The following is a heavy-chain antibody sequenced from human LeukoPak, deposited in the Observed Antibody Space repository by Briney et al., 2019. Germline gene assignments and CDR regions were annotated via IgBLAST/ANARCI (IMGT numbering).Heavy chain of an antibody. CDR1: GFTFSSYW. CDR2: INSDGSST. V-gene: IGHV3-74*01. D-gene: IGHD1-26*01. CDR3: ARDQPGGSYPLDY. Sequence: PGGSLRLSCAASGFTFSSYWMHWVRHAPGKGLAWVSRINSDGSSTSYADSVKGRFTISRDNAKNTLYLQMNSLRAEDTAVYYCARDQPGGSYPLDYWGQGTLVTVSS. J-gene: IGHJ4*02.